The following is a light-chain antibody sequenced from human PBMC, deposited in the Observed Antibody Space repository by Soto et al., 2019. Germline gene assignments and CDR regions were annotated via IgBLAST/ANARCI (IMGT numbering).Light chain of an antibody. J-gene: IGKJ3*01. CDR2: GAS. V-gene: IGKV3-20*01. CDR3: QQYGRSPFT. CDR1: QSVSSNY. Sequence: EFVMTQSPGTLSLSPGETATLSCRASQSVSSNYVAWFHQKPGQAPRLLIYGASSRATGVPDRFSASGSGTDFSLTISRLEPEDFAVYYCQQYGRSPFTFGPGTTVDIK.